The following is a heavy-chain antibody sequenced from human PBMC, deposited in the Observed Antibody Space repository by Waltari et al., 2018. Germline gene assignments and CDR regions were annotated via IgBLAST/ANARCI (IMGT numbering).Heavy chain of an antibody. CDR3: ARDRDYSDCDY. CDR2: RSYDGSNK. CDR1: GFTFSRYA. D-gene: IGHD2-15*01. V-gene: IGHV3-30-3*01. Sequence: QVQLVESGGGVVQPGRSLRLSCAASGFTFSRYALHWVRQAPGKGLEWVAVRSYDGSNKYYADSVKGRFTISRDNSKNTLYLQMNSLRAEDTAVYYCARDRDYSDCDYWGQGTLVTVSS. J-gene: IGHJ4*02.